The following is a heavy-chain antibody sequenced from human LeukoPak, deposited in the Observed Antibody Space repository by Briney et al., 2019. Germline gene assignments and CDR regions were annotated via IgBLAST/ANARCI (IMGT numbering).Heavy chain of an antibody. CDR1: GGSISSYY. Sequence: SETLSLTCTVSGGSISSYYWSWIRQPPGKGLEWIGYIYYSGSTNYNPSLKSRVTISVDTSKNQFSLKLSSVTAADTAVYYCAKGSTVTTYYYYGMDVWGQGTTVTVSS. V-gene: IGHV4-59*08. D-gene: IGHD4-11*01. CDR3: AKGSTVTTYYYYGMDV. CDR2: IYYSGST. J-gene: IGHJ6*02.